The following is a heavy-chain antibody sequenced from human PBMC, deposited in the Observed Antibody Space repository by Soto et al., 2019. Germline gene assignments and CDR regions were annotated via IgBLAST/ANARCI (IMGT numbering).Heavy chain of an antibody. Sequence: LSLTCAVSGGSISSGGYSWSWVRQPPGPGLEWIGYIYHSGNTYYNPSLKSRVTISVGRSKNQFSLKLSSVTAADTAVYYCARFCYYDSSGYYYPTWFDPWGQGTLVTVSS. D-gene: IGHD3-22*01. CDR1: GGSISSGGYS. J-gene: IGHJ5*02. CDR2: IYHSGNT. V-gene: IGHV4-30-2*01. CDR3: ARFCYYDSSGYYYPTWFDP.